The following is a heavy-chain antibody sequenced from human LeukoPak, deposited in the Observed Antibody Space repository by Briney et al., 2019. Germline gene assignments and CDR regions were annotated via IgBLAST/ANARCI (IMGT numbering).Heavy chain of an antibody. CDR2: IKADGSEK. Sequence: PGGSLRLSCAASGFTFTNYWMSWVRQASGKGLEWVANIKADGSEKYYVDSVKGRFTISRDNAKNSLYLQMNSLRAEDTAVYYCARESSVVRGVITDFDYWGQGTLVTVSS. V-gene: IGHV3-7*01. J-gene: IGHJ4*02. D-gene: IGHD3-10*01. CDR1: GFTFTNYW. CDR3: ARESSVVRGVITDFDY.